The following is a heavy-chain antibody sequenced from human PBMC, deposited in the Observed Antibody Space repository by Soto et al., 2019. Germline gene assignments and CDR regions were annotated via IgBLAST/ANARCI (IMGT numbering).Heavy chain of an antibody. CDR3: ARGKGSGRARDWFDT. J-gene: IGHJ5*02. V-gene: IGHV4-31*03. D-gene: IGHD3-10*01. Sequence: QVQLQESGPGLVKPSQALSLTCSVSGYSMRIGGYYWSWIRQLPGKGLEWIGYIYYSGSTYYNPSVKSRVSIPADTSKNQFSPRLSSVTAADTAVYFCARGKGSGRARDWFDTWGQGARVTVSS. CDR2: IYYSGST. CDR1: GYSMRIGGYY.